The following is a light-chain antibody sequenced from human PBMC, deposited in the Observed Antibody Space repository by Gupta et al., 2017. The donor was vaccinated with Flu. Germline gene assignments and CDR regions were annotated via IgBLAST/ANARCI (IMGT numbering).Light chain of an antibody. Sequence: DIQMTQSPSSLSASVGDRVTITCQASQDISNYLNWYQQKPGKAPKLLIYDASKLETGVPSRFSGGGSGTDFTFTISSLQPEDIATYYCQQYDNLITFGQGTRLEIK. V-gene: IGKV1-33*01. CDR1: QDISNY. CDR2: DAS. J-gene: IGKJ5*01. CDR3: QQYDNLIT.